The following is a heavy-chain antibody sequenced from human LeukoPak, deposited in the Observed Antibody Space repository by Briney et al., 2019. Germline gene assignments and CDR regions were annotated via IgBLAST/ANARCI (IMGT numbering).Heavy chain of an antibody. CDR2: ISGSGGST. V-gene: IGHV3-23*01. D-gene: IGHD3-9*01. J-gene: IGHJ4*02. CDR3: AKDLSGYYLGYYFDY. Sequence: GGSLRLSCAASGFTFSSYAMSWVRQAPGKGLEWVSAISGSGGSTYYADSVKGRFTISRDNSKNTLYLRMNSLRAEDTAVYYCAKDLSGYYLGYYFDYWGQGTLVTVSS. CDR1: GFTFSSYA.